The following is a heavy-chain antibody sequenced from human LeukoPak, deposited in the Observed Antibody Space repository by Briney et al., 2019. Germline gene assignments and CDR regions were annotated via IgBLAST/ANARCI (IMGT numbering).Heavy chain of an antibody. CDR2: ISAYNGNT. J-gene: IGHJ6*02. D-gene: IGHD4-17*01. CDR1: GYTFTSYG. CDR3: AREGRYYYGDYSYYYYYGMDV. Sequence: VASVKVSCKASGYTFTSYGISWVRQAPGQGLEWMGWISAYNGNTNYAQKLQGRVTMTTDTSTSTAYMELRSLRSDDTAVYYCAREGRYYYGDYSYYYYYGMDVWGQGTTVTVSS. V-gene: IGHV1-18*01.